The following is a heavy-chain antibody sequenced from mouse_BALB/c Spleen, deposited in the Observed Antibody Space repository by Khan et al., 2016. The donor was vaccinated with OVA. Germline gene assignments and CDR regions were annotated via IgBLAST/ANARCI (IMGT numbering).Heavy chain of an antibody. V-gene: IGHV2-6-1*01. J-gene: IGHJ4*01. Sequence: QVQLKESGPGLVAPSQSLSITCTISGFSLTDYGVHWVRQPPGKGQEWLVVIWSDGSTTYNSALKSRLSIIKDNSKSQIFLKMNSLQTDDTAMYYCARQPYYHYYIMDYWGQGTSVTVSS. CDR2: IWSDGST. CDR3: ARQPYYHYYIMDY. CDR1: GFSLTDYG. D-gene: IGHD2-10*01.